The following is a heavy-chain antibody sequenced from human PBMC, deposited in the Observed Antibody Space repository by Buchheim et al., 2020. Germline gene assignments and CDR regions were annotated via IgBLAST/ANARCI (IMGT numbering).Heavy chain of an antibody. D-gene: IGHD1-26*01. J-gene: IGHJ6*02. CDR2: ISVRGGST. Sequence: EVQLLESGGGLVQPGGSLRLSCAASGFTFSGYAMSWVRQAPGKGLEWVSTISVRGGSTNYADSVKGRFTISRDNSKNTLYLQMNSLRAEDTAEYYCAKDRVGATYYYYGMDVWGQGTT. CDR1: GFTFSGYA. CDR3: AKDRVGATYYYYGMDV. V-gene: IGHV3-23*01.